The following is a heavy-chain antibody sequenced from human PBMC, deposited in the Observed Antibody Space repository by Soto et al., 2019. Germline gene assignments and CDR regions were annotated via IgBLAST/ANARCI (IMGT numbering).Heavy chain of an antibody. CDR2: ISYDGSNK. V-gene: IGHV3-30-3*01. CDR1: GFTVSSYA. D-gene: IGHD1-7*01. Sequence: GGSLRLSCAASGFTVSSYAMHWVRQAPGKGLEWVAVISYDGSNKYYADSVKGRFTISRDNSKNTLYLQMNSLRAEDTAVYYCASSTGTRFDYYYYGMDVWGQGTTVTVSS. CDR3: ASSTGTRFDYYYYGMDV. J-gene: IGHJ6*02.